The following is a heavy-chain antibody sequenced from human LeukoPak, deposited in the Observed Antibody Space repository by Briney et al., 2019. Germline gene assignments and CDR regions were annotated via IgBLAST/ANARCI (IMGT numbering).Heavy chain of an antibody. D-gene: IGHD3-22*01. CDR3: ARDLSYDSSGLDY. J-gene: IGHJ4*02. Sequence: SVKVSCKASRYTFTGYYMHWVRQAPGQGLEWMGGIIPIFGTANYAQKFQGRVTITADESTSTAYMELSSLRSEDTAVYYCARDLSYDSSGLDYWGQGTLVTVSS. CDR1: RYTFTGYY. CDR2: IIPIFGTA. V-gene: IGHV1-69*13.